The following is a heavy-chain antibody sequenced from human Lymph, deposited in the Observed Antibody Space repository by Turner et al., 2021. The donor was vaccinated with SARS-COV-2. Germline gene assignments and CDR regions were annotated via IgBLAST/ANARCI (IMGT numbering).Heavy chain of an antibody. V-gene: IGHV3-23*01. D-gene: IGHD5-18*01. CDR2: ISCSGGST. CDR3: AKEGDTAMVNFDY. CDR1: GFTFSSYV. Sequence: EVELLESGGGLVQQGGSLRLSLAASGFTFSSYVMSWVRQAPGKGLEWVSGISCSGGSTYYADSVKGRFTISRDNSKNTLYLQMNSLRAEDTAVYYCAKEGDTAMVNFDYWGQGTLVTVSS. J-gene: IGHJ4*02.